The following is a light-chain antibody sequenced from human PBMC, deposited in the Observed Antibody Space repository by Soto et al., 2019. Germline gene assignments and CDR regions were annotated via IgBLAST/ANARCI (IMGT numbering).Light chain of an antibody. CDR1: SGDIGRYDY. CDR2: DVT. CDR3: TSYTISSTLV. V-gene: IGLV2-14*03. J-gene: IGLJ3*02. Sequence: QSALTQPASVSGSPGQSIIISCTGTSGDIGRYDYVSWYQQHPGKAPKLMIFDVTNRPSGVSNRFSASKSGNTASLTISGLQAEDEADYYCTSYTISSTLVFGGGTKVTVL.